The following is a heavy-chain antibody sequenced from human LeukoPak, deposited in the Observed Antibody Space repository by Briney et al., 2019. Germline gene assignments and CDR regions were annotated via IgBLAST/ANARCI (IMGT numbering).Heavy chain of an antibody. CDR3: ARTDLMYCSSTSCYHPLYYYGMDV. J-gene: IGHJ6*02. CDR1: GGTFSSYA. V-gene: IGHV1-69*13. Sequence: ASVTVSCKASGGTFSSYAISWVRQAPGQGLEWMGGIIPIFGTANYAQKFQGRVTITADESTSTAYMELSSLRSEDTAVYYCARTDLMYCSSTSCYHPLYYYGMDVWGQGTTVTVSS. CDR2: IIPIFGTA. D-gene: IGHD2-2*01.